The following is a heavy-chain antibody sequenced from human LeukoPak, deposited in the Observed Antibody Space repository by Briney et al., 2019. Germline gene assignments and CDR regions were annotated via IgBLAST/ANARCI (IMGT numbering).Heavy chain of an antibody. J-gene: IGHJ4*02. V-gene: IGHV4-30-4*01. CDR2: IYYSGST. Sequence: SQTLSLTCTVSGGSISGGDYSWSWIRQPPGTGLEWIGYIYYSGSTYYNPSLKSRVTISVDTSKNQFSLKLSSVTAADTAVYYCARGGDYDSSGYPYWGQGTLVTVSS. D-gene: IGHD3-22*01. CDR3: ARGGDYDSSGYPY. CDR1: GGSISGGDYS.